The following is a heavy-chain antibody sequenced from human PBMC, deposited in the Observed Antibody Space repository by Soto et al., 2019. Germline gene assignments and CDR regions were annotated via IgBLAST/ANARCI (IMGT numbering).Heavy chain of an antibody. Sequence: QLQLQESGSGLVRPSQTLSLTCVVSGGSISTSDYSWSWIRQAPGRGLEWIGSIYQSGRTYNIPSLQSRATMSLDKSKNQFSLKITSAVAADTARYYCAREMTIFGVAPGGGVDVWGQGTTVTVSS. CDR1: GGSISTSDYS. CDR2: IYQSGRT. V-gene: IGHV4-30-2*01. J-gene: IGHJ6*02. D-gene: IGHD3-3*01. CDR3: AREMTIFGVAPGGGVDV.